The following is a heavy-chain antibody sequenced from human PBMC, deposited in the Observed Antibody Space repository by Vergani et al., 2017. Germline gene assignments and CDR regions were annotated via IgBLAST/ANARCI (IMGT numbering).Heavy chain of an antibody. CDR1: GGSVSSGSYY. CDR3: ARGDNVVARGFDP. J-gene: IGHJ5*02. V-gene: IGHV4-61*01. Sequence: QVQLQESGPGLVKPSETLSLTCTVSGGSVSSGSYYWSWIRQPPGKGLEWIGYIYYSGSTNYNPSLKSRVTISVDTSKNQFSLKLSSVTAADTAVYYCARGDNVVARGFDPWGQGTLVTVSS. CDR2: IYYSGST. D-gene: IGHD2-15*01.